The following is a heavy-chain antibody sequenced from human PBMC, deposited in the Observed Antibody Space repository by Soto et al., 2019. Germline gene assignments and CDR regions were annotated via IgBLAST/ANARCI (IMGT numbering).Heavy chain of an antibody. CDR3: ARVSFRFGELLHYYYMDV. J-gene: IGHJ6*03. CDR2: ISPYDGNT. D-gene: IGHD3-10*01. CDR1: GYTFSSYG. V-gene: IGHV1-18*01. Sequence: GASVKVSCKASGYTFSSYGLTWVRQAPEQGLEWMGWISPYDGNTNYAQELQGRVTMTTDTSTSTAYMELRSLRSDDTAVYYCARVSFRFGELLHYYYMDVWGKGTTVTVSS.